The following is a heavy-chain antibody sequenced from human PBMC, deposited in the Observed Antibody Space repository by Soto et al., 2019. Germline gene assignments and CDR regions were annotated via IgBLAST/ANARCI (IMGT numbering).Heavy chain of an antibody. CDR1: GGTLSDHG. J-gene: IGHJ3*02. V-gene: IGHV1-69*01. CDR2: TIPVFNTA. CDR3: ARGVYGSANSYTGPSDFDM. D-gene: IGHD3-10*01. Sequence: QVQLEQSGAEVKKPGSSVKVSCKASGGTLSDHGVAWLRQAPGQGLEWMGGTIPVFNTAKYAQKFQGRVTVTADEFTNTAYMELSSLRSEDTAFYFCARGVYGSANSYTGPSDFDMWGQGTIVIVSS.